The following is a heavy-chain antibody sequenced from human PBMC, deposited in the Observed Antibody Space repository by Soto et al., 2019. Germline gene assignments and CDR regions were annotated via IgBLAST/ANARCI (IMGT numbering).Heavy chain of an antibody. D-gene: IGHD2-21*01. V-gene: IGHV4-59*01. CDR3: ARVAYPIRWFDP. Sequence: ASETLSLTCTVSGGSISSYYWSWIRQPPGKGLEWIGYVSYSGSTNYNPSLKSRVTISVDTSKNQFSLKLSSVTAADTAVYYCARVAYPIRWFDPWGQGTLVTVSS. J-gene: IGHJ5*02. CDR2: VSYSGST. CDR1: GGSISSYY.